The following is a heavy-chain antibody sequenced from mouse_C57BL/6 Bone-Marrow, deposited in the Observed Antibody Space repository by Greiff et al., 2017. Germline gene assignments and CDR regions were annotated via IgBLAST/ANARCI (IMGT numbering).Heavy chain of an antibody. V-gene: IGHV1-59*01. Sequence: QVQLQQPGAELVRPGTSVKLSCKASGYTFTSYWMHWVKQRPGQGLEWIGVIDPSDSYTNYNQKFKGKATLTVDTSSRTAYMQLSSLTSEDSAVYYCARVYYGDLFAYWGQGTLVTVSA. D-gene: IGHD2-13*01. CDR3: ARVYYGDLFAY. J-gene: IGHJ3*01. CDR1: GYTFTSYW. CDR2: IDPSDSYT.